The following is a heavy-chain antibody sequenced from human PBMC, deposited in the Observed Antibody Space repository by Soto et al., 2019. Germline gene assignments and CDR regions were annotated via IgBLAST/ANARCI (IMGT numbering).Heavy chain of an antibody. CDR3: VKDWTGDTCPCMDV. J-gene: IGHJ6*01. D-gene: IGHD2-8*02. CDR1: GFTFNNYA. V-gene: IGHV3-23*01. Sequence: EVQLLESGGGLVQPGGSLRLSCAASGFTFNNYAMTWVRQAPGKGLEGVSTISGSDDSTYYAASVQGRLTISRDNSKNALYLQMSSLRAEDTALYYCVKDWTGDTCPCMDVWGQGTTVTVSS. CDR2: ISGSDDST.